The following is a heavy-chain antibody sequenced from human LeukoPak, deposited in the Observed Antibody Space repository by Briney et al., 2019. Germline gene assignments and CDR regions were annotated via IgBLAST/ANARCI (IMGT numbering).Heavy chain of an antibody. CDR1: GFTFGDYA. CDR2: IRSKAYGGTT. J-gene: IGHJ3*02. Sequence: GGSLRLSCTASGFTFGDYAMSWVRQAPGKGLEWVGFIRSKAYGGTTEYAASVKGRFTISRDDSKSIAYLQMNSLKTEDTAVYYCTGRITMVRGVIIRLNSGDAFDIWGQGTMVTVSS. CDR3: TGRITMVRGVIIRLNSGDAFDI. V-gene: IGHV3-49*04. D-gene: IGHD3-10*01.